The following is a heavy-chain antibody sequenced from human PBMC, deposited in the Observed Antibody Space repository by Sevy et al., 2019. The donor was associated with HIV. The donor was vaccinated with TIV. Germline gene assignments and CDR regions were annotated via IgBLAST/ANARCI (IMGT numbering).Heavy chain of an antibody. CDR3: AKDFTGYNGMDV. Sequence: GESLKISCVVSGITFSTSGMHWVRQAPGKGLEWVALISYHGRDKFYADSVKGRSTISSDNSKNILYLQMISLRAEDTAVYYCAKDFTGYNGMDVWDQGTMVTVSS. CDR1: GITFSTSG. D-gene: IGHD3-9*01. J-gene: IGHJ6*02. V-gene: IGHV3-30*18. CDR2: ISYHGRDK.